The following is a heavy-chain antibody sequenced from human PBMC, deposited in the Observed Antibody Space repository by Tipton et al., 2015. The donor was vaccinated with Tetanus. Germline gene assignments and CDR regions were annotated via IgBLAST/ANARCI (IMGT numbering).Heavy chain of an antibody. D-gene: IGHD3-22*01. CDR1: GGSISSYY. J-gene: IGHJ3*01. V-gene: IGHV4-4*07. Sequence: TLSLTCTVSGGSISSYYWSWIRQPAGKGLEWIGRIYTSENTNYNPSLKSRVTISVDASKNELSLRLTSVTAADTAIYYCARDPDYYDNFGYHDAFDVWGQGAVVTVS. CDR3: ARDPDYYDNFGYHDAFDV. CDR2: IYTSENT.